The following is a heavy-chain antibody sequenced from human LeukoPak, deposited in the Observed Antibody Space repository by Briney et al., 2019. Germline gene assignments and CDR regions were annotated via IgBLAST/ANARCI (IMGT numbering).Heavy chain of an antibody. D-gene: IGHD3-3*01. CDR3: ARDNGVVHGVYYMDV. CDR1: GFAFSNYW. Sequence: GGSLRLSCAASGFAFSNYWMTWVRQAPGKGLEWVADIKQDGSEKLYVKSVRGRFTISRDNAKMSLFLQMDSLRAEDTAVYYCARDNGVVHGVYYMDVWGKGTTVTVS. CDR2: IKQDGSEK. J-gene: IGHJ6*03. V-gene: IGHV3-7*01.